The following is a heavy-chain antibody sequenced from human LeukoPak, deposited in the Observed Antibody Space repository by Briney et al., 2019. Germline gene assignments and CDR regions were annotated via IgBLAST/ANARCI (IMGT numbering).Heavy chain of an antibody. Sequence: SGGSLRLSCAASGFTFSIYGMHWVRQGPGKGLVWVSCINTDGSSTSNADSVKGRFTISRDNAKNTLYLQMNSLRAEDTAVYYCARDYLCAFDIWGQGTMVTVSS. CDR3: ARDYLCAFDI. CDR1: GFTFSIYG. CDR2: INTDGSST. V-gene: IGHV3-74*01. D-gene: IGHD5-12*01. J-gene: IGHJ3*02.